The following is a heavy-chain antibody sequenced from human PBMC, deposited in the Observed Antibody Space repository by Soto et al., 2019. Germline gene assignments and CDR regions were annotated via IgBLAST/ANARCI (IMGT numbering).Heavy chain of an antibody. V-gene: IGHV3-11*06. CDR2: ISSSSSYT. D-gene: IGHD2-15*01. Sequence: PGGSLRLSCAASGFTVSNNYMSWVRQAPGKGLEWVSYISSSSSYTNYADSVKGRFTISRDNAKNSLYLQMNSLRAEDTAVYYCARDRRFCSGGSCYYYFDYWGQGTLVTVSS. CDR3: ARDRRFCSGGSCYYYFDY. J-gene: IGHJ4*02. CDR1: GFTVSNNY.